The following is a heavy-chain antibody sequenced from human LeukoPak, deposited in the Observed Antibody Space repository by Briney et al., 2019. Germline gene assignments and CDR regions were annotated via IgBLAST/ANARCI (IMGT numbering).Heavy chain of an antibody. J-gene: IGHJ6*03. CDR3: ARDGYSSGSYYYYYYMDV. D-gene: IGHD6-19*01. V-gene: IGHV3-11*04. Sequence: GGSLRLSCAASGFSVSGNYMSWVRQAPGKGLEWVSYISSSGSTIYYADSVKGRFTISRDDAKNSLYLQMNSLRAEDTAVYYCARDGYSSGSYYYYYYMDVWGKGTTVTISS. CDR2: ISSSGSTI. CDR1: GFSVSGNY.